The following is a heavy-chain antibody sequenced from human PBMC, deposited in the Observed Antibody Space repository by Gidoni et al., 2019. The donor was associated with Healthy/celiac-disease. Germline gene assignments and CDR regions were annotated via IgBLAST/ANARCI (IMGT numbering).Heavy chain of an antibody. Sequence: QVQLQESGPGLVKPSQTLSLTCTVPGGSISSGDYYWSWIRQPPGKGLEWIGYIYYSGSTYYNPSLKSRVTISVDTSKNQFSLKLSSVTAADTAVYYCATWDQAGYSSGWYGRDYTGSAFDIWGQGTMVTVSS. CDR1: GGSISSGDYY. D-gene: IGHD6-19*01. J-gene: IGHJ3*02. CDR2: IYYSGST. V-gene: IGHV4-30-4*01. CDR3: ATWDQAGYSSGWYGRDYTGSAFDI.